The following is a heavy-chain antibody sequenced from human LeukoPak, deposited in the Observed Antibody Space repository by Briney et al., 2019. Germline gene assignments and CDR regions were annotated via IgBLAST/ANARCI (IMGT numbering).Heavy chain of an antibody. CDR3: ARDRGTTVVTPGFAFDI. J-gene: IGHJ3*02. Sequence: ASVKVSCKASGYTFTNFYIHWVRQSPGQRLEWMGIINPSGGSTSYAQKFQGRVTMTRDTSNSTVYMELSSLRSEDTAVYYCARDRGTTVVTPGFAFDIWGQGTMVTVSS. CDR2: INPSGGST. CDR1: GYTFTNFY. D-gene: IGHD4-23*01. V-gene: IGHV1-46*01.